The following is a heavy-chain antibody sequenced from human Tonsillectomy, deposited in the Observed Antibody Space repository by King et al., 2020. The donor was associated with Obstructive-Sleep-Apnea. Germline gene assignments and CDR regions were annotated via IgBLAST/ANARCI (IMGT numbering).Heavy chain of an antibody. V-gene: IGHV3-23*04. D-gene: IGHD2/OR15-2a*01. Sequence: VQLVESGGGLVQPGGSLRLSCAASGFTFSSSAMSWVRQAPGKGLEWVSAINGSGDNSKYADSVKGRFTISRDNSKNTLHLQMNSLRAEDTAVYYCAKGFTTAYWGQGTLVTVSS. CDR2: INGSGDNS. CDR1: GFTFSSSA. CDR3: AKGFTTAY. J-gene: IGHJ4*02.